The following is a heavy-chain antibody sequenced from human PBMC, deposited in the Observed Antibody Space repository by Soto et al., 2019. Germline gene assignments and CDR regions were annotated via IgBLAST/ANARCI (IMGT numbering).Heavy chain of an antibody. V-gene: IGHV3-21*01. CDR2: ISSSSSYI. D-gene: IGHD6-19*01. Sequence: GGSLRLSCAASGFTFSSYSMNWVRQAPGKGLEWVSSISSSSSYIYYADSVKGRFTISRDNAKNSLYLQMNSLRAEDTAVYYCASDSSGWPPKDVWGQGTTVTVSS. CDR3: ASDSSGWPPKDV. CDR1: GFTFSSYS. J-gene: IGHJ6*02.